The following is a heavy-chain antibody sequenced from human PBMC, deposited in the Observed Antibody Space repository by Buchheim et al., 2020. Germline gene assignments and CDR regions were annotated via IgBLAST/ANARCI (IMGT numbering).Heavy chain of an antibody. J-gene: IGHJ6*02. CDR1: GFTFSGYW. V-gene: IGHV3-74*01. CDR2: VNPDGSTT. D-gene: IGHD6-6*01. Sequence: EVQLVESGGGLVQPGGSLRLSCAASGFTFSGYWMHWVRHAPGKGLVWVSRVNPDGSTTTYADSVRGRFTISRDNAKNTRSLQMSSLRAEDTAVYYCARVRGSSPDYYYYYGMDVWGQGTT. CDR3: ARVRGSSPDYYYYYGMDV.